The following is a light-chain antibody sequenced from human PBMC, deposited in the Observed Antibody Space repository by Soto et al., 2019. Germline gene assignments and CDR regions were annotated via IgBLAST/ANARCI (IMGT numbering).Light chain of an antibody. CDR2: GAS. J-gene: IGKJ1*01. V-gene: IGKV3-20*01. CDR3: QQYGSSPQWT. Sequence: MLLTQSPGTLSLSPGERATLSCRASQSVSSSYLAWYQQKPGQAPRLLIYGASSRATGIPDRFSGSGSGTDFTLTISRLEPEDFAVYYCQQYGSSPQWTFGQGRKVDIK. CDR1: QSVSSSY.